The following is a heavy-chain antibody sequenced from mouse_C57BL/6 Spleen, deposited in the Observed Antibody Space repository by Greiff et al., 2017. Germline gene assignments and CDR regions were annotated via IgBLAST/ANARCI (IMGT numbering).Heavy chain of an antibody. CDR1: GFSLTSYG. CDR3: ARKDDYEYNAMDY. V-gene: IGHV2-2*01. Sequence: VKLMESGPGLVQPSQSLSITCTVSGFSLTSYGVHWVRQSPGKGLEWLGVIWSGGSADYNADFISRLSISKDKSKSQVFFKMNSLQADDTAIYYCARKDDYEYNAMDYWGQGTSVTVSA. CDR2: IWSGGSA. D-gene: IGHD2-4*01. J-gene: IGHJ4*01.